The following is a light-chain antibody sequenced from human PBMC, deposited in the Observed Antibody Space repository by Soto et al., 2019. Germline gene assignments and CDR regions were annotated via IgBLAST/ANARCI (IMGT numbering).Light chain of an antibody. CDR3: KSYAGSNTYV. CDR2: EVV. J-gene: IGLJ1*01. CDR1: KSDIGVYDF. V-gene: IGLV2-8*01. Sequence: QSALTQPPSASGSPGQSVTISCTGTKSDIGVYDFVSWYQHHPGKAPRLIIYEVVQRPSGVPDRFSGSKSGNTASLTVSGLQAADEDDYFGKSYAGSNTYVFGSGTKVTVL.